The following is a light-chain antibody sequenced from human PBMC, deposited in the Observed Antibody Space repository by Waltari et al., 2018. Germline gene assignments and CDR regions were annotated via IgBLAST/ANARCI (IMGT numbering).Light chain of an antibody. CDR1: QFVLSSSNNKNY. Sequence: DIVMTQSTDSLAVSLGERATLNCKYPQFVLSSSNNKNYLAWFQQKPGQPPKLLIYSASTRESGVPERFSGSGSGTDFTLTISSLQAEDVAVYYCQQYYTTPITFGQGTRLEIK. CDR2: SAS. V-gene: IGKV4-1*01. J-gene: IGKJ5*01. CDR3: QQYYTTPIT.